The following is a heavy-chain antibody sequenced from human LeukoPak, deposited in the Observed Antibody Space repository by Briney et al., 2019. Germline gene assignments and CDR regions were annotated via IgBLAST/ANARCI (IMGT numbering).Heavy chain of an antibody. CDR1: GGTFSSYA. CDR3: AREVREHYGDYLSGWFDP. J-gene: IGHJ5*02. V-gene: IGHV1-2*02. D-gene: IGHD4-17*01. Sequence: ASVKVSCKASGGTFSSYAISWVRQAPGQGLEWMGWINPNSGGTNYAQKFQGRVTMTRDTSISTAYMELSRLRSDDTAVYYCAREVREHYGDYLSGWFDPWGQGTLVTVSS. CDR2: INPNSGGT.